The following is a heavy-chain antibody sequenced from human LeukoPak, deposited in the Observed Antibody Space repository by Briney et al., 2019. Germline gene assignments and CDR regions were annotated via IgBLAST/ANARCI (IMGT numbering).Heavy chain of an antibody. CDR2: ISGSGGST. V-gene: IGHV3-23*01. CDR3: AKVRIAARFYFDY. Sequence: GGSLRLSCAASGFTFSSYAMSWVRQAPGKGLEWVSAISGSGGSTYHADSVKGRFTISRDNSKNTLYLQMNSLRAEDTAVYYCAKVRIAARFYFDYWGQGTLVTVSS. D-gene: IGHD6-6*01. CDR1: GFTFSSYA. J-gene: IGHJ4*02.